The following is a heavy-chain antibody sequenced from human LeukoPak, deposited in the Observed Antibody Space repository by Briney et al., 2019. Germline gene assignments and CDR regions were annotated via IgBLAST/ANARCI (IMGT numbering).Heavy chain of an antibody. J-gene: IGHJ4*02. Sequence: GGSLRLSCAASRFTFSNYNMNWVRHAPGKGLEWVSSITSSSSYIYYADSVKGRFTISRDNAKNSLYLQMNTLRAEDTAVFYCARAYSNSSSRVVDYWGQGTLVTVSS. CDR3: ARAYSNSSSRVVDY. CDR2: ITSSSSYI. CDR1: RFTFSNYN. D-gene: IGHD6-13*01. V-gene: IGHV3-21*01.